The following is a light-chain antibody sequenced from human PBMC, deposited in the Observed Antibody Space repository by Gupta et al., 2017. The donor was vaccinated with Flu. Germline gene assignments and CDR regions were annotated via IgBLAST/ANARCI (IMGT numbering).Light chain of an antibody. V-gene: IGLV2-11*01. CDR3: CSYAGSYWV. J-gene: IGLJ3*02. Sequence: QSSLTQPRSVSGSPGQSVTISCTGTSSDVCGYNYVSWYQQHPGKAPKLMIYDVSKRPSGVPDRFSGSKSGNTASLAISGLQAGDEADYYCCSYAGSYWVFGGGTKLTVL. CDR1: SSDVCGYNY. CDR2: DVS.